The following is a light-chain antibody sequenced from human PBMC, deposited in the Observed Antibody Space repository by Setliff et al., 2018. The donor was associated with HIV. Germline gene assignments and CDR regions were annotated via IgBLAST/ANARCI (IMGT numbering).Light chain of an antibody. CDR3: SSHTITNNLL. CDR2: GVS. V-gene: IGLV2-14*03. CDR1: RGDIGNYNY. Sequence: QSALTRPASVSGSPGQSITISCTGTRGDIGNYNYVSWYQQHPGKAPKLMIYGVSNRPSGVSYRFSGSKSGNTASLTISGLQAEDEADYYCSSHTITNNLLVGGGTKVTV. J-gene: IGLJ2*01.